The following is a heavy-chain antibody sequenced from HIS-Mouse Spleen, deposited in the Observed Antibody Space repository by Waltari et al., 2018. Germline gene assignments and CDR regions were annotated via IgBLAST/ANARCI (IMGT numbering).Heavy chain of an antibody. CDR2: ISYDGSNK. V-gene: IGHV3-30*18. J-gene: IGHJ4*02. CDR3: AKDKHHAFDY. Sequence: QVQLVESGGGVVQPGRSLRLSCAASGFTFSSYGMHWVRQAPGMGLGWVAVISYDGSNKYYAYSVKGRFTISRDNSKNTLYLQMNSLRAEDTAVYYCAKDKHHAFDYWGQGTLVTVSS. CDR1: GFTFSSYG.